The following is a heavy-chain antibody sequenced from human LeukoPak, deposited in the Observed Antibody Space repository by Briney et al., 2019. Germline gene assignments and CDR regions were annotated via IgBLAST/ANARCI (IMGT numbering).Heavy chain of an antibody. CDR1: GGYISSYY. J-gene: IGHJ3*02. CDR2: ISTSGST. Sequence: PSETLSLTCSVSGGYISSYYWSWIRQPAGKGLESIGHISTSGSTNYNPSLKSRVTMSVDTSKNQFSLKLSSVTAADTAVYYCARVSSSDWYNDRGAFDIWGQGTMVTVSS. D-gene: IGHD6-19*01. CDR3: ARVSSSDWYNDRGAFDI. V-gene: IGHV4-4*07.